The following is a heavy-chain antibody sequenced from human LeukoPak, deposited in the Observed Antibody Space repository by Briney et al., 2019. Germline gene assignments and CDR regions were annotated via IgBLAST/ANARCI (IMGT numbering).Heavy chain of an antibody. J-gene: IGHJ4*02. CDR3: ARDRAADY. CDR1: GYTFTSYD. V-gene: IGHV1-2*02. Sequence: ASVKVSCKAPGYTFTSYDINWVRQATGQGLEWMGWINPNSGGTNYAQKFQGRVTMTRDTSISTAYMELSRLRSDDTAVYYCARDRAADYWGQGTLVTVSS. CDR2: INPNSGGT.